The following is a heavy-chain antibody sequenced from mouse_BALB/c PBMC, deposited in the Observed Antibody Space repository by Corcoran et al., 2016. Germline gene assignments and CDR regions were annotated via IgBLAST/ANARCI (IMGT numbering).Heavy chain of an antibody. CDR1: GYTFTSYV. V-gene: IGHV1S136*01. CDR3: AHITGTYYVDY. D-gene: IGHD4-1*01. Sequence: EVQLQQSGPELVKPGASVKMSCKASGYTFTSYVMHWVKQKPGQGLEWIGYINPYNDGTKYNEKFKGKATLTSDKSSSTAYMELSSLTFEASAVYYCAHITGTYYVDYRGHGTTLTVSS. J-gene: IGHJ2*01. CDR2: INPYNDGT.